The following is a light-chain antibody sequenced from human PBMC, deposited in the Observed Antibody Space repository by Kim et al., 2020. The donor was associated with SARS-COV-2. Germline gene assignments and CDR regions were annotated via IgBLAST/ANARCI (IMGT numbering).Light chain of an antibody. CDR1: QSVSSN. Sequence: SPGQRATLSCRASQSVSSNLAWYQQKPGQAPRLLIYDASTRATGIPARFSGSGSGAEFTLTISSLQSEDFAVYYCQQYNNWPPGTFGQGTKVDIK. J-gene: IGKJ1*01. CDR2: DAS. CDR3: QQYNNWPPGT. V-gene: IGKV3-15*01.